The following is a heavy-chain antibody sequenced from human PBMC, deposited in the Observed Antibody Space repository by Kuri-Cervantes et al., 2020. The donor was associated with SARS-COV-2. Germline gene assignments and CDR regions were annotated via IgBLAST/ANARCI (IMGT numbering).Heavy chain of an antibody. V-gene: IGHV3-15*01. CDR3: TTSPRYYYDSSGQSRSLDY. J-gene: IGHJ4*02. Sequence: ETLSLTCAASGFTFSNAWMSWVRQAPGKGLEWVGRIKSKTDGGTTDYAAPVKGRFTISRDDSKNTLYLQMNSLKTEDTAVYYCTTSPRYYYDSSGQSRSLDYWGQGTLVTVSS. CDR1: GFTFSNAW. D-gene: IGHD3-22*01. CDR2: IKSKTDGGTT.